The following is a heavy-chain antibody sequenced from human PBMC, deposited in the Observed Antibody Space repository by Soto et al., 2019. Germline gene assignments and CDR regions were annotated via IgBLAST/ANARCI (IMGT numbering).Heavy chain of an antibody. CDR3: AKDKYGDYLRNWYFDL. V-gene: IGHV3-9*01. CDR2: ISWNSGSI. Sequence: EVQLVESGGDLVQPGRSLRLSCAASGFTFNDYAMHWVRQAPGKGLEWVSGISWNSGSIGYADSVKGRFTISRDNAKNSLYLQMNSLRPEDTALYYCAKDKYGDYLRNWYFDLWGRGTLVTVSS. CDR1: GFTFNDYA. J-gene: IGHJ2*01. D-gene: IGHD4-17*01.